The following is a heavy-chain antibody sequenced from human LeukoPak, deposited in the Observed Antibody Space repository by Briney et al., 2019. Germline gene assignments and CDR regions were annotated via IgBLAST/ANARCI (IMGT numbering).Heavy chain of an antibody. CDR2: ISYDGSNK. J-gene: IGHJ4*02. CDR1: GFTFSSYA. V-gene: IGHV3-30-3*01. Sequence: GGSLRLSCAASGFTFSSYAMHWVRQAPGKGLEWVAVISYDGSNKYYADSVKGRFTISRDNSKNTLYLQMNSQRAEDTAVYYCARDYGSDWYSPGGYWGQGTLVTVSS. CDR3: ARDYGSDWYSPGGY. D-gene: IGHD6-19*01.